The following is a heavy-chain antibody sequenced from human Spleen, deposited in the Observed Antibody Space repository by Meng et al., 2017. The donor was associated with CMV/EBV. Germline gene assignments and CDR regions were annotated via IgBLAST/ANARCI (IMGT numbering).Heavy chain of an antibody. D-gene: IGHD1-26*01. CDR1: GFTFTRHT. Sequence: GESLKISCAASGFTFTRHTFNWVRQAPGKGLEWVSSISSSSSFIYYADSLKGRFTISRDNAKNSLYLQMNSLRAEDTAVYYCAREGVVGATELDYWGQGTLVTVSS. J-gene: IGHJ4*02. CDR2: ISSSSSFI. V-gene: IGHV3-21*01. CDR3: AREGVVGATELDY.